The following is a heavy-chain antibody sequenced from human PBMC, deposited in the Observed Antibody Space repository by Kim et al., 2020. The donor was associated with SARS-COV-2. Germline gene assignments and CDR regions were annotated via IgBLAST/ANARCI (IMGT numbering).Heavy chain of an antibody. Sequence: SETLSLTCAVYGGSFSGYYWSWIRQPPGKGLEWIGEINHSGSTNYNPSLKSRVTISVDTSKNQFSLKLSSVTAADTAVYYCAREFRVKARYYVWGSYRYTGDSFDYWGQGTLVTVSS. CDR3: AREFRVKARYYVWGSYRYTGDSFDY. J-gene: IGHJ4*02. V-gene: IGHV4-34*01. D-gene: IGHD3-16*02. CDR2: INHSGST. CDR1: GGSFSGYY.